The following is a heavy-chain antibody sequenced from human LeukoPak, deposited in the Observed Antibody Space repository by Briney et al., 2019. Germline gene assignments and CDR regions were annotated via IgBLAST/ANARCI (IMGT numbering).Heavy chain of an antibody. CDR1: GFTFSSYA. V-gene: IGHV3-23*01. CDR3: ARDPKLLGYCSSTSCYLDY. J-gene: IGHJ4*02. Sequence: GSLRLSCAASGFTFSSYAMSWVRQAPGKGLEWVSGISGSGGSTYYADSVKGRFTISRDNSKNTLYLQMNSLRAEDTAVYYCARDPKLLGYCSSTSCYLDYWGQGTLVTVSS. D-gene: IGHD2-2*01. CDR2: ISGSGGST.